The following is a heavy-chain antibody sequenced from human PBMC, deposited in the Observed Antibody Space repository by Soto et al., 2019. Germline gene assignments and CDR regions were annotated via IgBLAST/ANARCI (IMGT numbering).Heavy chain of an antibody. J-gene: IGHJ6*02. Sequence: SETLSLTCAVSGGSISSGGYSWSWIRQPPGKGLEWIGYIYHSGSTYYNPSLKSRVTISVDRSKNQFSLKLSSVTAADTAVYYCARGNGSKNYGMDVWGQGTTVTVSS. CDR3: ARGNGSKNYGMDV. V-gene: IGHV4-30-2*01. CDR2: IYHSGST. D-gene: IGHD3-10*01. CDR1: GGSISSGGYS.